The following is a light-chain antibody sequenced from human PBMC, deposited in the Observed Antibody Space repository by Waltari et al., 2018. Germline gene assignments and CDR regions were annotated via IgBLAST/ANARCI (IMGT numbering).Light chain of an antibody. Sequence: DIVMTQSPDSLALSLGERAPINCKSSQSLLYTSNNKNYLAWYQQKPGQPPQLLIYWASTRESGVPDRFSGSGSGTDFTLTISSLQAEDVAVYYCQQYYSSPTWTFGQGTKVEIK. V-gene: IGKV4-1*01. J-gene: IGKJ1*01. CDR1: QSLLYTSNNKNY. CDR2: WAS. CDR3: QQYYSSPTWT.